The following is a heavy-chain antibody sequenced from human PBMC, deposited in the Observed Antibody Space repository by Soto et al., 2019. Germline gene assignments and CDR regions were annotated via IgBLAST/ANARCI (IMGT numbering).Heavy chain of an antibody. V-gene: IGHV1-18*01. CDR3: AREMTYYYGSGSHFDF. J-gene: IGHJ4*02. Sequence: QVQLVQSGAEVKKPGASVKVSCKASGYTFTSYGISWVRQAPGQGLEWMGWISAYNGNTNYAQKLQGRVTMTTDTSTSTAYIELRSLRSDDTAVYYCAREMTYYYGSGSHFDFWGQGTLVTVSS. CDR2: ISAYNGNT. D-gene: IGHD3-10*01. CDR1: GYTFTSYG.